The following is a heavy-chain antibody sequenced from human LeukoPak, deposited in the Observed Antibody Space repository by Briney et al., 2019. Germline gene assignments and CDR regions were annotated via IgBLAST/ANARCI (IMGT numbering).Heavy chain of an antibody. J-gene: IGHJ4*02. V-gene: IGHV3-9*01. CDR1: GFTFDDYA. CDR3: ARAPPTAGLNY. CDR2: ISWNSGSI. Sequence: GRSLRLSCAASGFTFDDYAMHWVRQAPGKGLEWVSGISWNSGSIGYADSVKGRFTISRDNAKNSLYLQMNSLRAEDTAVYYCARAPPTAGLNYWGQGTLVTVSS. D-gene: IGHD6-19*01.